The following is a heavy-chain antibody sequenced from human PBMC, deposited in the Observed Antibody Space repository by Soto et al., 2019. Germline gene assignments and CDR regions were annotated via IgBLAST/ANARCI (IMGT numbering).Heavy chain of an antibody. J-gene: IGHJ5*02. Sequence: ASVKVSCKASVYTFTGYFIHGVRQAPGEGLEGVGYINPNRGVTKYAPRFLGRGTITRDTSIRTAYMDLNNLRSDDTAVYFCARGGGTILAPIPWGQGPRVPVS. V-gene: IGHV1-2*02. CDR2: INPNRGVT. CDR1: VYTFTGYF. CDR3: ARGGGTILAPIP. D-gene: IGHD2-2*01.